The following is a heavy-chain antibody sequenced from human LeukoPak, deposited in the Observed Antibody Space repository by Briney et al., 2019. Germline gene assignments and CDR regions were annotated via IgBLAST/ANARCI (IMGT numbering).Heavy chain of an antibody. CDR3: ARNADDSSSYPYFDY. J-gene: IGHJ4*02. D-gene: IGHD3-22*01. V-gene: IGHV4-59*01. Sequence: PSETLSLTCTVSGGSISNYYWSWIPQPPGKELEWIGYIYHSGSTNYNPSLKSRVTISQDTSKNQFSLKLSSVTAADTAVYYCARNADDSSSYPYFDYWGQGTLVTVSS. CDR1: GGSISNYY. CDR2: IYHSGST.